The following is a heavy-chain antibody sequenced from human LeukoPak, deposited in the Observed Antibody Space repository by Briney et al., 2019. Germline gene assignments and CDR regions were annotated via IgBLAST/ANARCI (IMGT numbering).Heavy chain of an antibody. CDR3: ARDRDSSGYYDYFDY. V-gene: IGHV3-74*01. J-gene: IGHJ4*02. CDR2: INSDGSST. Sequence: GGSLRLSCAASGFTFSSYWMHWVRQAPGKGLVWVSRINSDGSSTSYADSVKGRFTISRDNAKNTLYLQMNSLRAEDTAVYYCARDRDSSGYYDYFDYWGQGTLVTVSS. CDR1: GFTFSSYW. D-gene: IGHD3-22*01.